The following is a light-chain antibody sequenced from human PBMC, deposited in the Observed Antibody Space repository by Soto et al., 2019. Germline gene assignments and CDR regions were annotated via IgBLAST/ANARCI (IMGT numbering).Light chain of an antibody. Sequence: QSVLTQPASVSGSPGQSITISCTGTSSDVGNYKYVSWYQQHPGKAPKLIIYEVNNRPSGVSDRFSGSKSGNTASLTISGLQAEDETDYYCLSYTSSGTYVFGTGTQLTVL. CDR1: SSDVGNYKY. CDR2: EVN. J-gene: IGLJ1*01. V-gene: IGLV2-14*01. CDR3: LSYTSSGTYV.